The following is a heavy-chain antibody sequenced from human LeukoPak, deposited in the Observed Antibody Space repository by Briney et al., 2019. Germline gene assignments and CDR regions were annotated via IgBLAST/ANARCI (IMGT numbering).Heavy chain of an antibody. CDR1: GFTFSSYW. Sequence: GGSLRLSCAASGFTFSSYWMHWVRQAPGKGLVWVSRINSDGSSTSYADSVKGRFTISRDNAKNTLYLQMNSLRAEDTAVYYCARRQLCSGLGYYYYMDVWGKGTTVTVSS. CDR2: INSDGSST. J-gene: IGHJ6*03. V-gene: IGHV3-74*01. D-gene: IGHD6-6*01. CDR3: ARRQLCSGLGYYYYMDV.